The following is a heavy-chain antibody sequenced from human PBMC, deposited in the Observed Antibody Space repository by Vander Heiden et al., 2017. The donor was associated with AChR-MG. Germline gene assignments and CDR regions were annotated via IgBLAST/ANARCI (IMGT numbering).Heavy chain of an antibody. CDR3: AESYDYGWGSYRRFDY. D-gene: IGHD3-16*02. V-gene: IGHV1-69*01. CDR2: IIPIFGKA. CDR1: GGTFSSYA. J-gene: IGHJ4*02. Sequence: QVQLVQSGAEVKKPGSSVKVSCKASGGTFSSYAISWVRQAPGQGVEWMGGIIPIFGKANSAQKFLGRVTITADESTSTAYIELSSMSSEETAVYYCAESYDYGWGSYRRFDYWGQGTLVTVSS.